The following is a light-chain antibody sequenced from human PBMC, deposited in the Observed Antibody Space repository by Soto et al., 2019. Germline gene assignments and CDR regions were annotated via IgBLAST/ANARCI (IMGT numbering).Light chain of an antibody. CDR2: KAS. CDR1: QSIGIW. CDR3: QQYNSYPLT. V-gene: IGKV1-5*03. J-gene: IGKJ4*01. Sequence: DIQMTQSPSTLSASVGDSVTITCRASQSIGIWLAWYQQNPGKAPKLLIYKASTLESGVPSRFSGSGSGTEFSLTISSLQADDFASYYCQQYNSYPLTFGGGTKVEIK.